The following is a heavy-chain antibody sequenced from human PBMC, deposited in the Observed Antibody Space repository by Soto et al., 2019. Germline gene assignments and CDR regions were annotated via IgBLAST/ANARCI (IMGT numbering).Heavy chain of an antibody. CDR1: GFTFSSYG. Sequence: PGGSLRLSCAASGFTFSSYGMHWVRQAPGKGLEWVAVISYDGSNKYYADSVKGRFTISRDNSKNTLYLQMNSLRAEDTAVYYCAKDKKWEAVAEIDYWGQGTLVTVSS. D-gene: IGHD6-19*01. J-gene: IGHJ4*02. V-gene: IGHV3-30*18. CDR3: AKDKKWEAVAEIDY. CDR2: ISYDGSNK.